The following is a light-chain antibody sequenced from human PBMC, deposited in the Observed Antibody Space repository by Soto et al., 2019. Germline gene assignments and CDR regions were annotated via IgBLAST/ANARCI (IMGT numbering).Light chain of an antibody. CDR1: SSDVGGYNY. Sequence: QSVLTQPPSAYGSPGQSVTISCTGSSSDVGGYNYVSWYQQHPGKAPKLMIYEVSKRPSRVPDRLSDSKSGNTASLPVSGLQAEDEADDDCSSYGGSNTEVFGGGTKVTVL. CDR3: SSYGGSNTEV. CDR2: EVS. J-gene: IGLJ2*01. V-gene: IGLV2-8*01.